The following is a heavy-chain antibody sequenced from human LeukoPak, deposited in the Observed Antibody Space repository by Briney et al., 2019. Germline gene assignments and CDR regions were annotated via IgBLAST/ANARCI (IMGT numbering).Heavy chain of an antibody. D-gene: IGHD1-20*01. CDR3: ARVTGRDMYYFDY. CDR1: GGSINNYY. J-gene: IGHJ4*02. CDR2: IYTSGST. V-gene: IGHV4-4*07. Sequence: SETLSLTCTVSGGSINNYYWNWIRQPAGKGLEWIGRIYTSGSTNYNPSLKSRVTMSVDTSKNQFSLKLSSVTAADTAVYYCARVTGRDMYYFDYWDQGTLVTVSS.